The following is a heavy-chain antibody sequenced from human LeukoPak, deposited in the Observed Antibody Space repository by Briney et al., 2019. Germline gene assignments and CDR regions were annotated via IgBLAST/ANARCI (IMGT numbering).Heavy chain of an antibody. V-gene: IGHV4-59*08. D-gene: IGHD6-19*01. CDR3: ARLSNSGWANFDY. CDR1: GGSISTYY. J-gene: IGHJ4*02. Sequence: SETLSLTCTVSGGSISTYYWSWIRQPPGKGLEWIGYIYYTGSTSYNPSLKSRVTISVDTSKNQFSLKLSSVTAADTAVYYCARLSNSGWANFDYWGQGTLVTVSS. CDR2: IYYTGST.